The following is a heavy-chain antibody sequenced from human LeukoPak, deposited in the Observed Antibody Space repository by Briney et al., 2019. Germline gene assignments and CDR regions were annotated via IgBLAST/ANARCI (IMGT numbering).Heavy chain of an antibody. CDR3: ARSKGAVAGRDFDY. J-gene: IGHJ4*02. CDR1: GFTFSSYG. D-gene: IGHD6-19*01. V-gene: IGHV3-33*01. CDR2: IWYDGSNK. Sequence: PGGSLRLSCAASGFTFSSYGMHWVRQAPGKGLEWVAVIWYDGSNKYYADSVKGRFTISRDNSKNTLYLQMNSLRAEDTAVYYCARSKGAVAGRDFDYWGQGTLVTVSS.